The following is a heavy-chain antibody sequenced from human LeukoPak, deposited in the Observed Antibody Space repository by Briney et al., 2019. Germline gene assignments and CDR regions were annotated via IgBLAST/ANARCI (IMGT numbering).Heavy chain of an antibody. CDR2: IYPGDSDT. CDR1: GYSFTSYW. J-gene: IGHJ4*02. CDR3: ARAYSGSYPNFDY. Sequence: GESLKFSCKGSGYSFTSYWIGWVRQMPGKGLEWMGIIYPGDSDTRYSPSFQGQVTISADKAISTAYLQWSSLRASDTAMYYCARAYSGSYPNFDYWGQGTLVTVSS. V-gene: IGHV5-51*01. D-gene: IGHD1-26*01.